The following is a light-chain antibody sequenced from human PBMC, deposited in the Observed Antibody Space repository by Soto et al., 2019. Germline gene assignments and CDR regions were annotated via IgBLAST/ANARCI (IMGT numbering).Light chain of an antibody. CDR2: DVS. V-gene: IGKV3-11*01. J-gene: IGKJ1*01. Sequence: EIVLTQSPATLSLSPWEIAALSFMASQSVSSYLAWYQRKPGQAPRLLIYDVSNRATGIPARFSGSGSGTEFTLTISSLQSEDFAVYYCQQYNNWPRTFGQGTKVDIK. CDR3: QQYNNWPRT. CDR1: QSVSSY.